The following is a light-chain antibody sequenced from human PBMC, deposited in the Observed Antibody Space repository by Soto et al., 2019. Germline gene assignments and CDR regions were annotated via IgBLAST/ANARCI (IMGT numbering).Light chain of an antibody. CDR1: QDISNY. V-gene: IGKV1-33*01. J-gene: IGKJ4*01. CDR3: QQYDNLVT. Sequence: DIPMTQSPSSLSASVGARVTITCQASQDISNYLNWYQQKPGKAPKLLIYDASNLETGVPLRFSGSGSGTDFTFTISRLQPEDIATYYWQQYDNLVTFGGGTKVEI. CDR2: DAS.